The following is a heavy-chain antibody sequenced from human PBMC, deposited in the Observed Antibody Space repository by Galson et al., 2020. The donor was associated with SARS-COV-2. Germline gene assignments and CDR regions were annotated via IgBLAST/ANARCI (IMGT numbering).Heavy chain of an antibody. V-gene: IGHV7-4-1*02. D-gene: IGHD3-3*01. Sequence: ASVKVSCKASGYTFTNYAVNWVRQAPGQGPEWMGWINTHTGNPTYAPGFTGRFVFSLDTSVNTAYLQISSLMAEDTAVYYCARYTDNFGFDSWGQGTLVTVSS. CDR2: INTHTGNP. CDR1: GYTFTNYA. J-gene: IGHJ4*02. CDR3: ARYTDNFGFDS.